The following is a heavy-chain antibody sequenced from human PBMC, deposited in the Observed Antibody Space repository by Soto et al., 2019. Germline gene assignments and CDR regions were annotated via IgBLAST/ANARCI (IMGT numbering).Heavy chain of an antibody. J-gene: IGHJ4*02. D-gene: IGHD3-3*01. Sequence: ASVKVSCKASGYTFTSYGISWVRQAPGQGLEWMGWISAYNGNTNYAQKLQGRVTMTTDTSTSTAYMELRSLRSDDTAVYYCARDTGYDFWSGYYTGFDYWGQGTLDTVSS. CDR3: ARDTGYDFWSGYYTGFDY. V-gene: IGHV1-18*01. CDR1: GYTFTSYG. CDR2: ISAYNGNT.